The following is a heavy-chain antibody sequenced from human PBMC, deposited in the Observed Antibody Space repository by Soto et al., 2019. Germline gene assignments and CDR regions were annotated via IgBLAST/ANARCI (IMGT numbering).Heavy chain of an antibody. Sequence: EVQLVETGGGLIQPGGSLRLSCVASGFIVRTNYMTWVRQAPGKGLEWVSTIYSNGTTHYSDSVRGRFTISRDNSKNTLYLQMNSLRAEDTAVYYWARDSPNTSGWYDYFDYWGQGTLVTVSS. CDR1: GFIVRTNY. D-gene: IGHD6-19*01. J-gene: IGHJ4*02. CDR3: ARDSPNTSGWYDYFDY. V-gene: IGHV3-53*02. CDR2: IYSNGTT.